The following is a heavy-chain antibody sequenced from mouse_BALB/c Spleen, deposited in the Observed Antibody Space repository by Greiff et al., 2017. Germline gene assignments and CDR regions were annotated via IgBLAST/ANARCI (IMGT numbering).Heavy chain of an antibody. CDR1: GFSLTGYG. Sequence: QVQLKESGPGLVAPSQSLSITCTVSGFSLTGYGVNWVRQPPGKGLEWLGMIWGDGSTDYNSALKSRLSLSKDNSKSQVFLKMNSLQTDDTARYYCARDANYYGSSYAMDYWGQGTSVTVSS. CDR2: IWGDGST. J-gene: IGHJ4*01. CDR3: ARDANYYGSSYAMDY. V-gene: IGHV2-6-7*01. D-gene: IGHD1-1*01.